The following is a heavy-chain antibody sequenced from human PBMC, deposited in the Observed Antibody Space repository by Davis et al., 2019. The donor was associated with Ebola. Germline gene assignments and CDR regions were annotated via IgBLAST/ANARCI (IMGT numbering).Heavy chain of an antibody. CDR3: ARDPTGDHWYYGLDV. V-gene: IGHV4-30-4*07. J-gene: IGHJ6*04. CDR1: GGFVSSGGYS. CDR2: YYYTGTT. Sequence: MPSETLSLTCAVSGGFVSSGGYSWSWIRQPPGKGLEWIGYYYYTGTTYYNPSLKSRLTLSVDTSKNQFSLRLSSVTAADTAVYYCARDPTGDHWYYGLDVWGKGTTVTVSS. D-gene: IGHD7-27*01.